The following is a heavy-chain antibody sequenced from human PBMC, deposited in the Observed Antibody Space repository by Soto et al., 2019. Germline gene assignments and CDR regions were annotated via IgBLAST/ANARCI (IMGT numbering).Heavy chain of an antibody. D-gene: IGHD2-15*01. Sequence: GGSLRLSCAASGFTFSSYGMHWVRQAPGKGLEWVAVISYDGSNKYYADSVKGRFTISRDNSKNTLYLQMNSLRAEDTAVYYCAKDTLRFVLTTPWFDPWGQGTLVTVSS. CDR2: ISYDGSNK. CDR3: AKDTLRFVLTTPWFDP. CDR1: GFTFSSYG. J-gene: IGHJ5*02. V-gene: IGHV3-30*18.